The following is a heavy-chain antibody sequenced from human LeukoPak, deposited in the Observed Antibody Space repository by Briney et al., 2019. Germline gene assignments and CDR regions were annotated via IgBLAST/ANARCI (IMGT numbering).Heavy chain of an antibody. CDR3: AGGITGTTPYYYYYMDV. J-gene: IGHJ6*03. V-gene: IGHV1-69*05. D-gene: IGHD1-7*01. CDR1: GGTFSSYA. CDR2: IIPIFGTA. Sequence: GASVKVSCKASGGTFSSYAISWVRQAPGQGLEWMGGIIPIFGTANYAQKFQGRVTITTDESTSTAYKELSSLRSEDTAVYYCAGGITGTTPYYYYYMDVWGKGTTVTVSS.